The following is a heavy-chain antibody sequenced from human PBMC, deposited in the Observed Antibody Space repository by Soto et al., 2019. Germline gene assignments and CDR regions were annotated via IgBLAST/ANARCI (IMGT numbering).Heavy chain of an antibody. D-gene: IGHD6-6*01. J-gene: IGHJ4*02. V-gene: IGHV3-9*01. CDR3: AKDIEYSSSEDWWELPYYFDY. CDR1: GFTFDDYA. CDR2: ISWNSGSI. Sequence: EVQLVESGGGLVQPGRSLRLSCAASGFTFDDYAMHWVRQAPGKGLEWVSGISWNSGSIGYADSVKGRFTISRDNAKNSLYLQMNSLRAEDTALYYCAKDIEYSSSEDWWELPYYFDYWGQGTLVTVSS.